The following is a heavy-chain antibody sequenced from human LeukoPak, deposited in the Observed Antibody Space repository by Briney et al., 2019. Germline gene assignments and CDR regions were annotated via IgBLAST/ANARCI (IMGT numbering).Heavy chain of an antibody. Sequence: KTGESLKISCKGSGYSFTSYWIGWVRQMPGKGLEWMGIIYPGDSDTKYSPSFQGQVTISADKSISTAYLQWSSLKAPDTAMYYCARQGPIAAAGSDYWGQGTLVTVSS. D-gene: IGHD6-13*01. V-gene: IGHV5-51*01. CDR2: IYPGDSDT. CDR1: GYSFTSYW. J-gene: IGHJ4*02. CDR3: ARQGPIAAAGSDY.